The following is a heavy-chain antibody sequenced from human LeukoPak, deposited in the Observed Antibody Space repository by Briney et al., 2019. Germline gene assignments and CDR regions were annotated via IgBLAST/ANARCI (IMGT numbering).Heavy chain of an antibody. CDR2: IYYSGST. J-gene: IGHJ4*02. Sequence: PSETLSLTCTVSGGSISSGGYYWSWIRQHPGKGLEWIGYIYYSGSTYYNPSLKSRVTISVDTSKNQFPLKLSSVTAADTALYYCARGSEIAAAGTGFYFDYWGRGTLVTVSS. D-gene: IGHD6-13*01. CDR3: ARGSEIAAAGTGFYFDY. CDR1: GGSISSGGYY. V-gene: IGHV4-31*03.